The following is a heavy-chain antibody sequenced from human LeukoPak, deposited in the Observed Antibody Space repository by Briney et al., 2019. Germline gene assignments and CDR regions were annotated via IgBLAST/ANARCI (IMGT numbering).Heavy chain of an antibody. J-gene: IGHJ4*02. D-gene: IGHD5-24*01. Sequence: SVKVSCKASGGTFSSYAISWVRQAPGQGLEWMGGIIPIFGTANYAQKFQGRVTITADESTSAAYMELSSLRSEDTAVYYCARGEVEMATITAFDYWGQGTLVTVSS. CDR1: GGTFSSYA. V-gene: IGHV1-69*13. CDR2: IIPIFGTA. CDR3: ARGEVEMATITAFDY.